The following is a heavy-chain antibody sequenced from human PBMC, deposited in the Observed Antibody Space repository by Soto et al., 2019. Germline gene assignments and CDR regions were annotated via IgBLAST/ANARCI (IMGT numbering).Heavy chain of an antibody. J-gene: IGHJ4*02. CDR3: AKDSGPYYFDY. CDR1: GFTFSSYA. Sequence: GGSLRLSWVASGFTFSSYAMSWVRQAPGKGLEWVSGISGSNDNIHYADCVKGRFTISRDNSKNTLYLQMNSLRAEDTAVYYCAKDSGPYYFDYWGQGTLVTVSS. CDR2: ISGSNDNI. V-gene: IGHV3-23*01.